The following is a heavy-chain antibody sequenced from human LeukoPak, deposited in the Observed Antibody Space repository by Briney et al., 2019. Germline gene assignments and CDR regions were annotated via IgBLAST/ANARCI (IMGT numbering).Heavy chain of an antibody. J-gene: IGHJ4*02. V-gene: IGHV3-9*01. CDR3: ASGGIYYGAAFDF. D-gene: IGHD1-26*01. Sequence: PGGSLRLSCAASGFTFSRYSMNWVRQAPAKGLEWVSGISWNSGSIGYADSVKGRFTISRDNAKNSLYLQMNGLRAEDTALYYCASGGIYYGAAFDFWGQGTLVTVSS. CDR1: GFTFSRYS. CDR2: ISWNSGSI.